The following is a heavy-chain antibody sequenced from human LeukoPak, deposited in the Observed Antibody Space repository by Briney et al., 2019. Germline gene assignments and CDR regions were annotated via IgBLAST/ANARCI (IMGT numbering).Heavy chain of an antibody. Sequence: SETLSLTCAVYGGSFSGYHWSWIRQPPGKGLEWIGEINHSGSTNYNPSLKSRVTISVDTSKNQFSLKLSSVTAADTAVYYCARGGWQQLVPDYWGQGTLVTVSS. D-gene: IGHD6-13*01. CDR1: GGSFSGYH. CDR2: INHSGST. J-gene: IGHJ4*02. CDR3: ARGGWQQLVPDY. V-gene: IGHV4-34*01.